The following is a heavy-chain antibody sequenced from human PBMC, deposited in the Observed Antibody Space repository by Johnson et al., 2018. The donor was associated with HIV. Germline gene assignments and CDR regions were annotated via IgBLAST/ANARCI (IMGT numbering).Heavy chain of an antibody. V-gene: IGHV3-30-3*01. CDR2: LSYDGSNK. Sequence: QVQLVESGGDVVQPGRSLRLSCTASGFTFSSYALHWVRQAPGKGLEWVAVLSYDGSNKFYADSVKGRFTISRDNSKNTLSLQMNSLRTEDTAMYYCARERGYFGNPAFDIWGQGTMVTVSS. D-gene: IGHD4-23*01. CDR3: ARERGYFGNPAFDI. J-gene: IGHJ3*02. CDR1: GFTFSSYA.